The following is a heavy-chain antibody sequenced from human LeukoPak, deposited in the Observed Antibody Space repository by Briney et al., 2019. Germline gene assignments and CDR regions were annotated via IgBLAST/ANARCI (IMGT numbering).Heavy chain of an antibody. D-gene: IGHD6-13*01. CDR3: ATLGSSSWYLYYYYYMDV. CDR1: GYTLTELS. CDR2: FGPEDGET. Sequence: ASVKVSCKVSGYTLTELSMHWVRQAPGKGLEWMGGFGPEDGETIYAQKFQGRVTMTEDTSTDTAYMELSSLRSEDTAVYYCATLGSSSWYLYYYYYMDVWGKGTTVTVSS. V-gene: IGHV1-24*01. J-gene: IGHJ6*03.